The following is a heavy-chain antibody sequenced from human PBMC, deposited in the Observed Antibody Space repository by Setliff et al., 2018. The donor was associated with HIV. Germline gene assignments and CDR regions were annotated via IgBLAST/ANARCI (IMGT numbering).Heavy chain of an antibody. CDR2: IIPIFHTA. V-gene: IGHV1-69*13. CDR3: AREGGGGNWFDP. J-gene: IGHJ5*02. CDR1: GGTFSSYG. D-gene: IGHD3-16*01. Sequence: SVKVSCKASGGTFSSYGFSWVRQAPGQGLEWMGGIIPIFHTAYYAQKFQGRVTITADESTTTFYMEMSSLTSEDTAVYYCAREGGGGNWFDPWGQGTLVTVSS.